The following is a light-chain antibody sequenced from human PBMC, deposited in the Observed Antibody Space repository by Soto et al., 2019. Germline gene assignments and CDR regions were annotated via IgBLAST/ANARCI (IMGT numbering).Light chain of an antibody. CDR3: QQFGTSPWT. CDR2: GAS. V-gene: IGKV3-20*01. J-gene: IGKJ1*01. CDR1: QSVSSSY. Sequence: EIVLTQSPGTLYWSAGERATLSCRASQSVSSSYLAWYQQKPGQAPRLLNYGASSRATGIPDRFSGSGSGTDFTLTISRLEPEDFAVYYCQQFGTSPWTFGQGTKVEIK.